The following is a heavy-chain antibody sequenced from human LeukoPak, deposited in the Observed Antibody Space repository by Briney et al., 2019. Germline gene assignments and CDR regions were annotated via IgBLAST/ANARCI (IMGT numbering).Heavy chain of an antibody. CDR3: AQDPSRIVAGRCDY. J-gene: IGHJ4*02. CDR2: LRGDGDT. V-gene: IGHV3-23*01. D-gene: IGHD3-22*01. CDR1: GFTFSTYA. Sequence: GGSLRLSCEASGFTFSTYAMSWVRQAPARGLEWVSSLRGDGDTFYADSVKGRFTLSRDDSRNTVYLHLNNLRVEDTAVYYCAQDPSRIVAGRCDYWGQGTRVTVSS.